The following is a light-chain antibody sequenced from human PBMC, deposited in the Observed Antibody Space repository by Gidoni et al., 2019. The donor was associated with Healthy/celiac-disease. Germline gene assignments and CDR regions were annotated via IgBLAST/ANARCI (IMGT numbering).Light chain of an antibody. CDR2: GAT. CDR1: QRVSNN. CDR3: PQYNNWPYT. V-gene: IGKV3-15*01. J-gene: IGKJ2*01. Sequence: EIVMTQSPATLSVSPGGRATLSCRASQRVSNNLAWYQQKPGQAPRLLIYGATTRATGIPARFSGSGSGTEFTLTISSLQYEDVAVYYCPQYNNWPYTFGQGTKLEIK.